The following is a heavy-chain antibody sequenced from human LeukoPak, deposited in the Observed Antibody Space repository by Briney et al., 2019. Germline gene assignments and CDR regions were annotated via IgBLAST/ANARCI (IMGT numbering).Heavy chain of an antibody. D-gene: IGHD2-15*01. J-gene: IGHJ4*02. CDR3: ATRSTGVAATFDS. CDR1: GGSISSYY. Sequence: SETLSLTCTVSGGSISSYYWSWIRQPPGKGLEWIGYIYYSGNSNYNPSLKSRVTISADTSKNEFSLKLSSVTAADTAVYYCATRSTGVAATFDSWGQGALVTVSS. V-gene: IGHV4-59*01. CDR2: IYYSGNS.